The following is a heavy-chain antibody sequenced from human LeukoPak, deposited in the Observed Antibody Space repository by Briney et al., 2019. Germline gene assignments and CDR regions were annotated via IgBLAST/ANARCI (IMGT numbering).Heavy chain of an antibody. D-gene: IGHD2-15*01. J-gene: IGHJ4*02. CDR3: ATRSTGVAATFDS. CDR1: GGSISSYY. Sequence: SETLSLTCTVSGGSISSYYWSWIRQPPGKGLEWIGYIYYSGNSNYNPSLKSRVTISADTSKNEFSLKLSSVTAADTAVYYCATRSTGVAATFDSWGQGALVTVSS. V-gene: IGHV4-59*01. CDR2: IYYSGNS.